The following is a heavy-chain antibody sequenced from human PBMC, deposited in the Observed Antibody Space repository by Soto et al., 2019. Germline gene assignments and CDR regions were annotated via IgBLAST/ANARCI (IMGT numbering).Heavy chain of an antibody. CDR1: GAFIVSSY. Sequence: SETLSLTCTVSGAFIVSSYWTWIRQPPGKGLEWIAYIYHRGSTNYNPSLKSRVTMSLDPSKNLFSLRLTSVTAADTAVYYCARDGYYDFWSGPMNWGQGTMVTVSS. J-gene: IGHJ3*01. D-gene: IGHD3-3*01. CDR2: IYHRGST. CDR3: ARDGYYDFWSGPMN. V-gene: IGHV4-4*08.